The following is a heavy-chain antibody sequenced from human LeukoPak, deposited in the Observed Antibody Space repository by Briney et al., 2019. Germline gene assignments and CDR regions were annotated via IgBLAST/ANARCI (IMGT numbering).Heavy chain of an antibody. CDR3: AREPRRRIAVAGTSDAFDI. V-gene: IGHV3-48*03. Sequence: GGSLRLSCAASGFTFSSYEMNWVRQVPGKGLEWVSYISSSGSTIYYADSVKGRFTISRDNAKNSLYLQMNSLRAEDTAVYYCAREPRRRIAVAGTSDAFDIWGQGTMVTVSS. D-gene: IGHD6-19*01. CDR2: ISSSGSTI. CDR1: GFTFSSYE. J-gene: IGHJ3*02.